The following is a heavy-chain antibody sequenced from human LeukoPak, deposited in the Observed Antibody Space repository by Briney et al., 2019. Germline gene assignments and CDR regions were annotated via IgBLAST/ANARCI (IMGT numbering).Heavy chain of an antibody. CDR2: ISSSRGYI. CDR3: ARDSRSGPIFDY. D-gene: IGHD2-15*01. CDR1: GFTFSSYT. J-gene: IGHJ4*02. Sequence: TGGSLRLSCAASGFTFSSYTMNWVRQAPGKGLVWVSSISSSRGYIYYADSVKGRFTISRDNAKNSLYLQMNSLRAEDTAVYYCARDSRSGPIFDYWGQGNLVTVSS. V-gene: IGHV3-21*01.